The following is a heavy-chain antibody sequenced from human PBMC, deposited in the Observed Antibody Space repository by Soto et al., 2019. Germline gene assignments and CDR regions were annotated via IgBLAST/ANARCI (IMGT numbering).Heavy chain of an antibody. V-gene: IGHV3-48*01. CDR3: ARDSGSYDSDV. CDR2: IGTSGSPI. D-gene: IGHD5-12*01. J-gene: IGHJ6*04. CDR1: GFTFSRYN. Sequence: GGSLRLSCAASGFTFSRYNMNWVRQAPGKGLEWVSYIGTSGSPIYYADSVKGRFTISRDNAKNSLYLQMDSLRAEDTAVYYWARDSGSYDSDVWVKGTTVTVSS.